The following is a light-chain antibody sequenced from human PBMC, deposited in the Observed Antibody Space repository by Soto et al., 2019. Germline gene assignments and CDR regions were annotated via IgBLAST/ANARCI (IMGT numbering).Light chain of an antibody. CDR3: SSYTSSSSQA. CDR2: DVS. CDR1: YRDVGGYNY. J-gene: IGLJ1*01. V-gene: IGLV2-14*01. Sequence: QSALTQPASVSGSPGQSITISCTGTYRDVGGYNYVAWYQQYPGKAPKLMIYDVSFRPSGVSNRFSGSKSDITASLTISGLQAEDEADYYCSSYTSSSSQAFGTGTKVTVL.